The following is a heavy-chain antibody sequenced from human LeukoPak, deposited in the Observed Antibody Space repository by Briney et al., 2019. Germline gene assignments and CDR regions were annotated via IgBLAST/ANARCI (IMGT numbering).Heavy chain of an antibody. CDR1: GGSFSGYY. Sequence: SETLSLTCAVYGGSFSGYYWSWIRQPPGKGLEWIGEINHSGSTNYNPSLKSRVTISVDTSKNQFSLKLSSVTAADTAVYYCARGSRSLGYCSSGSCRAKIFDYWGQGTLVTVSS. J-gene: IGHJ4*02. CDR3: ARGSRSLGYCSSGSCRAKIFDY. V-gene: IGHV4-34*01. CDR2: INHSGST. D-gene: IGHD2-15*01.